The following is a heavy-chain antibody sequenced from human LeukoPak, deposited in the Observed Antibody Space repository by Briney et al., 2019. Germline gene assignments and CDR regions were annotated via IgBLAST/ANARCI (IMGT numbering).Heavy chain of an antibody. V-gene: IGHV1-2*02. CDR2: INPNSGGS. CDR3: ARVQVSDDDWGFFDY. J-gene: IGHJ4*02. Sequence: ASVKVSCKASGYTFPANYMHWVRQAPGQGLEWMGWINPNSGGSNCAQKFQGRVTMTRETSISTAYMELSRLSSDDTAVYYCARVQVSDDDWGFFDYWGQGTLVTVSS. D-gene: IGHD7-27*01. CDR1: GYTFPANY.